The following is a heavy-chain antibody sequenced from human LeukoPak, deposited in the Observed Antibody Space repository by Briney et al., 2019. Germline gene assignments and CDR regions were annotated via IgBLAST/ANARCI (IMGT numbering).Heavy chain of an antibody. CDR2: INHSGST. CDR3: GRGLVVVVAAIVSFDI. Sequence: SQTLSLTCTVSGGSISSGSYYWSWIRQPAGKGLEWIGEINHSGSTNYNPSLKSRVTISVDTSKNQFSLKLSSVTAADTAVYYCGRGLVVVVAAIVSFDIWGQGTMVTVFS. CDR1: GGSISSGSYY. J-gene: IGHJ3*02. D-gene: IGHD2-15*01. V-gene: IGHV4-61*09.